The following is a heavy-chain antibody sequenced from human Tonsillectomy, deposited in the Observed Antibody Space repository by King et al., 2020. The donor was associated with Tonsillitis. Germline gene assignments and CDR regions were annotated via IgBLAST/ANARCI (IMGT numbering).Heavy chain of an antibody. D-gene: IGHD3-10*01. Sequence: VQLVESGGGVVQPGRSLRLSCAASGFTFSSYAMHWVRQTPGKGLEWVAVISYDGSNKFYADSVKGRLTISRDNSKNTLYLQMNSLRAEDTAVYYCAKATGAYYYSGMDVWGQGTTVTVSS. CDR1: GFTFSSYA. CDR2: ISYDGSNK. V-gene: IGHV3-30*04. CDR3: AKATGAYYYSGMDV. J-gene: IGHJ6*02.